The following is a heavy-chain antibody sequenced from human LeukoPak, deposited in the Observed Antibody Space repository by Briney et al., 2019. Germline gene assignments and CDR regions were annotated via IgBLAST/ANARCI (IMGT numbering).Heavy chain of an antibody. D-gene: IGHD6-19*01. CDR1: GFTFDDYA. J-gene: IGHJ4*02. CDR2: ISWNSGSI. V-gene: IGHV3-9*01. Sequence: PGRSLRLSCAASGFTFDDYAMHWVRQAPGKGLEWVSGISWNSGSIGCADSVKGRFTISRDNAKNSLYLQMNSLRAEDTALYYCAKDMRRGIAVAGLDYWGQGTLVTVSS. CDR3: AKDMRRGIAVAGLDY.